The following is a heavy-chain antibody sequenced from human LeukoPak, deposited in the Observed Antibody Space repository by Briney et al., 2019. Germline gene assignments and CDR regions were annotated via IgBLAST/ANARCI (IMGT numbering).Heavy chain of an antibody. V-gene: IGHV3-48*01. CDR2: VSSDSTGI. CDR1: GCIFSSYH. J-gene: IGHJ4*02. D-gene: IGHD2/OR15-2a*01. CDR3: ASNSLNRAKGTDY. Sequence: GGSLRLSCADSGCIFSSYHMNWVRQAPGKRPEWISYVSSDSTGIYYADSVKGRFTISRDNAKNSLFLQMDSLRVEDTAVYYCASNSLNRAKGTDYWGQRTLVTVSS.